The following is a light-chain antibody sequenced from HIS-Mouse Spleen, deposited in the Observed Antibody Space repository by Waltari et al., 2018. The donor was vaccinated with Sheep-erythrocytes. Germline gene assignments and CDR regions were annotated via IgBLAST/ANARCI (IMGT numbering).Light chain of an antibody. Sequence: SYELTQPPSVSVSPGQTARITCSGDALPKKYAYWYQQKSGQAPVLVIYEDSQRPSGIPGRFSGSRSGKMATLTISGAQVEDEADDYCYSTDSSGNHSNWVFGGGTKLTVL. J-gene: IGLJ3*02. CDR3: YSTDSSGNHSNWV. CDR2: EDS. CDR1: ALPKKY. V-gene: IGLV3-10*01.